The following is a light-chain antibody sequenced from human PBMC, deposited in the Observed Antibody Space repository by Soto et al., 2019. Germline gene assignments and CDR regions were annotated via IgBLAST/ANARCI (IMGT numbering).Light chain of an antibody. CDR1: HTISNF. J-gene: IGKJ4*01. CDR3: QQSYSSLLS. V-gene: IGKV1-39*01. Sequence: DIQITQTPASLSAAVGDRVSFTCRTNHTISNFLNWYQKKPGTPPKLVVYAASRLQSVVPSRFSGSGSGTDFTLTISGLQLEDFTTYYCQQSYSSLLSFGGGTKVDI. CDR2: AAS.